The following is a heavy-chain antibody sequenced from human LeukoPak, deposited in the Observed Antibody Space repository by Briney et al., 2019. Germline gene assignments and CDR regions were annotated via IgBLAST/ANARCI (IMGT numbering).Heavy chain of an antibody. D-gene: IGHD6-13*01. Sequence: AETLSLTCTVSGGSISSSSYYWGWIRQPPWKGLEWIGSIYYSGSTYYNPSLKSRVTISVDTSKNQFSLKLSSVTAADTAVYYCARLGIAAAGRGSDDAFDIWGQGTMVTVSS. CDR1: GGSISSSSYY. J-gene: IGHJ3*02. CDR2: IYYSGST. V-gene: IGHV4-39*01. CDR3: ARLGIAAAGRGSDDAFDI.